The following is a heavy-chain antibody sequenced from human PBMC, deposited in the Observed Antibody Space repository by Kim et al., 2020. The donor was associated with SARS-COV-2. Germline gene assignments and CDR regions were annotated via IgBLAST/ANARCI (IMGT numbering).Heavy chain of an antibody. D-gene: IGHD6-19*01. CDR1: GYSFSIYG. J-gene: IGHJ4*02. CDR3: GRSGSAWSVDY. V-gene: IGHV1-3*01. CDR2: INAGDGNT. Sequence: ASVKVSCKAAGYSFSIYGIQWVRQAPGQGLEWMGWINAGDGNTKDSRRFQDTVTLTTDTSTRTVYMELSSLKYEDTAVYYCGRSGSAWSVDYWGQGTVVTVSS.